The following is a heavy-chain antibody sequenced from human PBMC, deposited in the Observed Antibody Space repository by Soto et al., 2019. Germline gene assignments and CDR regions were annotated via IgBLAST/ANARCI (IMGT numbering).Heavy chain of an antibody. V-gene: IGHV3-23*01. D-gene: IGHD2-15*01. CDR1: GFTFSSYA. J-gene: IGHJ1*01. Sequence: GGSLRLSCAASGFTFSSYAMSWVRQAPGKGLEWVSVISGSGGSTHYADSVKGRFTISRDNSKNTLYLQMNSLRAEDTAVYYCATPGYCSGGSCTSRYLKHWGQGTLVTVSS. CDR2: ISGSGGST. CDR3: ATPGYCSGGSCTSRYLKH.